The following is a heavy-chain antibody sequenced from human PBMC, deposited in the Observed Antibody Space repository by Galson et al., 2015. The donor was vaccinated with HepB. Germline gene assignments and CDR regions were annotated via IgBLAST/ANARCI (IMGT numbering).Heavy chain of an antibody. V-gene: IGHV1-46*01. CDR3: ARVVGYCSSTSCSPSYYGMDV. D-gene: IGHD2-2*01. Sequence: SVKVSCKASGYTFTSYYMHWVRQAPGQGLEWMGIINPSGGSTSYAQKFQGRVTMTRDTSTSTVYMELSSLRSEDTAVYYCARVVGYCSSTSCSPSYYGMDVWGQGTTVTVSS. CDR1: GYTFTSYY. CDR2: INPSGGST. J-gene: IGHJ6*02.